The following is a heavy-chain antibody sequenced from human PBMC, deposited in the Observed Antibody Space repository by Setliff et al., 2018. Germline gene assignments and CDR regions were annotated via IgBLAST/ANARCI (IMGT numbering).Heavy chain of an antibody. CDR2: IQNGGNT. J-gene: IGHJ5*02. CDR3: AGYQGSGSNYKVVNWFDP. CDR1: GDSISRYY. D-gene: IGHD3-10*01. Sequence: PSETLSLTCTVSGDSISRYYWSWIRQPPGKGLEWIGYIQNGGNTKYNPSLGSRITMSVDTSKNQFSLQLSSVTAADTAVYYCAGYQGSGSNYKVVNWFDPWGQGTLVTVSS. V-gene: IGHV4-59*03.